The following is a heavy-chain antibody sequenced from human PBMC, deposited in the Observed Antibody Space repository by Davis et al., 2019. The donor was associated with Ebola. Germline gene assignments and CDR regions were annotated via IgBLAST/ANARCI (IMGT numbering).Heavy chain of an antibody. V-gene: IGHV3-49*04. CDR2: IRSKRYDGTT. CDR3: ARGSGASVSRYTAYYGLDV. D-gene: IGHD3-16*02. Sequence: PGGSLRLSCTTSGFTFGDYAMTWVRQAPGKGLEWVGFIRSKRYDGTTQYAASVKGRFTISRDDSKNSVYLQMTGLKIEDTAVYYCARGSGASVSRYTAYYGLDVWGQGATVTVSS. J-gene: IGHJ6*02. CDR1: GFTFGDYA.